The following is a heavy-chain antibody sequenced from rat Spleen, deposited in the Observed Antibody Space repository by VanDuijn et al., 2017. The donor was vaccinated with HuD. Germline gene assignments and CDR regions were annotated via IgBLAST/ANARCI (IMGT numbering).Heavy chain of an antibody. V-gene: IGHV2-63*01. Sequence: QVQLKESGPGLVQPSETLSLTCTVSGFSLTSYSVSWVRQPSGKGPEWMGRMWYDGDTAYNSALKSRLSISRETSKSQVFLKMNSLQTDDTAIYFCTRSYGGYSQHWFAYWGQGTLVTVSS. D-gene: IGHD1-11*01. J-gene: IGHJ3*01. CDR3: TRSYGGYSQHWFAY. CDR2: MWYDGDT. CDR1: GFSLTSYS.